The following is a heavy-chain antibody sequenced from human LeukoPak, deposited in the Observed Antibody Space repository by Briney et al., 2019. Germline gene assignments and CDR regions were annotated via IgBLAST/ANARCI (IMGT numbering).Heavy chain of an antibody. CDR1: GGSISSGDYY. D-gene: IGHD5-18*01. J-gene: IGHJ4*02. CDR2: IYYSGST. V-gene: IGHV4-30-4*08. CDR3: ARDHSYGGYFDY. Sequence: PSQTLSLTCTVSGGSISSGDYYWSWIRQPPGKGREWIGYIYYSGSTYYNPSLKSRVTISVDTSKNQFSLKLSSVTAADTAVYYCARDHSYGGYFDYWGQGTLVTVSS.